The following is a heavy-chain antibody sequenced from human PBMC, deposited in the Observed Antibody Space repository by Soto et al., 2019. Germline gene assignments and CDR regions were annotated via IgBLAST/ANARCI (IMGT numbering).Heavy chain of an antibody. CDR1: GGSVSSGSYY. CDR2: IYYSGST. CDR3: ARTAGRGWYYFDY. Sequence: QVQLQESGPGLVKPSETLSLTCTVSGGSVSSGSYYWSWIRQPPGKGLEWIGYIYYSGSTNYNPSLKSRVTISVDTSKNQFSLKLSSVTAADTAVYYCARTAGRGWYYFDYWGQGTLVTVSS. V-gene: IGHV4-61*01. D-gene: IGHD6-19*01. J-gene: IGHJ4*02.